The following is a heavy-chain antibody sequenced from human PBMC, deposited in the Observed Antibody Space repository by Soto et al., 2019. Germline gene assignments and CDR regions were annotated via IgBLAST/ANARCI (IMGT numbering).Heavy chain of an antibody. J-gene: IGHJ6*02. CDR1: GYTFTGYY. V-gene: IGHV1-2*04. Sequence: GASVKVSCKASGYTFTGYYMHWVRQAPGQGLEWMGWINPNSGGTNYAQKLQGWVTMTRDTSISTAYMELSRLRSDDTAVYYCARDGDSSSSYYYYGMDVWGQGTTVTVSS. D-gene: IGHD6-6*01. CDR2: INPNSGGT. CDR3: ARDGDSSSSYYYYGMDV.